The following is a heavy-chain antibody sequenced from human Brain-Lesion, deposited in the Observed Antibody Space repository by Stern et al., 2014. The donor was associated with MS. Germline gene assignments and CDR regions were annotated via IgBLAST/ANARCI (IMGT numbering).Heavy chain of an antibody. J-gene: IGHJ4*02. CDR2: ITYSGTT. CDR3: ARSTVSAEYYFDY. D-gene: IGHD4-11*01. CDR1: GGSINRGDYH. V-gene: IGHV4-30-4*01. Sequence: QVQLVQSGPGLVKPSQTLSLTCTVSGGSINRGDYHWTWLRQPPGQGLEWIGFITYSGTTYYKPSLQRRLTISVDTSKNQFSLKLRSVTAGDTAVYYCARSTVSAEYYFDYWGQGTMVTVSS.